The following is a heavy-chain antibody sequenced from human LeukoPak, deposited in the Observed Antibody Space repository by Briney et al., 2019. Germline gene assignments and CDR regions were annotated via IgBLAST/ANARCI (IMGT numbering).Heavy chain of an antibody. CDR3: ARHKRFLEWLLYDGPGDWFDP. V-gene: IGHV1-18*04. CDR2: ISAYNGNT. D-gene: IGHD3-3*01. J-gene: IGHJ5*02. Sequence: GASVKVSCKASGYTFTSYGISWVRQAPGQGLEWMGWISAYNGNTNYAQKLQGRVTMTTDTSTSTAYMELRSLRSDGTAVYYCARHKRFLEWLLYDGPGDWFDPWGQGTLVTVSS. CDR1: GYTFTSYG.